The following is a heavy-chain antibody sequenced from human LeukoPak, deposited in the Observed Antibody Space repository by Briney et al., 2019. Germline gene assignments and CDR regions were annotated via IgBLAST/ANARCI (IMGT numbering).Heavy chain of an antibody. Sequence: ASVKVSCKASGYTFTGYYMHWVRQAPGQGLEWMGRISPNSGGTNYAQKFQGRVTMTRDTSISTAYMELSRLRSDDTAVYYCARDSYYYDSSGITKIFDYWGQGTLVTVSS. D-gene: IGHD3-22*01. V-gene: IGHV1-2*06. CDR2: ISPNSGGT. CDR1: GYTFTGYY. CDR3: ARDSYYYDSSGITKIFDY. J-gene: IGHJ4*02.